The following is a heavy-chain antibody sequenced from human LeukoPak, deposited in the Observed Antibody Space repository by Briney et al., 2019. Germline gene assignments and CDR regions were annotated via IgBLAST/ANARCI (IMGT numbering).Heavy chain of an antibody. V-gene: IGHV4-34*01. D-gene: IGHD6-6*01. Sequence: SETLSLTCAVYGGSFSGYYRSWLRQPPGKGLEWIGEINHSGSTNYNPSLKSRVTISVDTSKNQFSLKLSSVTAADTAVYYCARRGIRAAPVSPAFDIWGQGTMVTVSS. CDR2: INHSGST. CDR3: ARRGIRAAPVSPAFDI. CDR1: GGSFSGYY. J-gene: IGHJ3*02.